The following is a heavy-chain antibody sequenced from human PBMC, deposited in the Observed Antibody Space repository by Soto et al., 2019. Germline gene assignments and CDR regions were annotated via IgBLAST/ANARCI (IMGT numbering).Heavy chain of an antibody. CDR1: GFTFSSHG. D-gene: IGHD6-6*01. Sequence: EAQLLESGGDWAQPGGSLRLSCAASGFTFSSHGMSWVRQAPGKGLEWIAGLSRGGGTTYYADSVKGRFTISRDNSKNTLDLIMNSLKVEDTVLYYCAKEGQYRTDGFDVWGQGTMVTFSS. V-gene: IGHV3-23*01. J-gene: IGHJ3*01. CDR2: LSRGGGTT. CDR3: AKEGQYRTDGFDV.